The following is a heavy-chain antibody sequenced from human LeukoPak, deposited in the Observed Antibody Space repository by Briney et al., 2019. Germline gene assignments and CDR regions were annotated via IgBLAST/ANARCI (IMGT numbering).Heavy chain of an antibody. V-gene: IGHV1-18*01. CDR3: ARATYGDYRNYEFDI. Sequence: ASVKVSCKASGHTFSSSRYGISWVRQAPGQGPEWMGWISAYNGNTNYAQKLQGRVTMTTDTSTNTAYMELWSLRSDDTAMYYCARATYGDYRNYEFDIWGQGTMVTVSS. CDR2: ISAYNGNT. D-gene: IGHD4-17*01. CDR1: GHTFSSSRYG. J-gene: IGHJ3*02.